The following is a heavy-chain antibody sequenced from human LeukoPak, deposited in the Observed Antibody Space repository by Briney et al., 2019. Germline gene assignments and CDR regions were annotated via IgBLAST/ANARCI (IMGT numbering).Heavy chain of an antibody. V-gene: IGHV3-33*01. J-gene: IGHJ1*01. CDR2: IWYDGSNK. Sequence: PGRSLRLSCAASGFTFSSYGMHWVRQAPGKGLEWVAVIWYDGSNKYYADSVKGRFTISRDNSKNTLYLQMNSLRAEDTAVYDCARGYCSGGSCYSVESEYFQHWGQGTLVTVPS. CDR1: GFTFSSYG. CDR3: ARGYCSGGSCYSVESEYFQH. D-gene: IGHD2-15*01.